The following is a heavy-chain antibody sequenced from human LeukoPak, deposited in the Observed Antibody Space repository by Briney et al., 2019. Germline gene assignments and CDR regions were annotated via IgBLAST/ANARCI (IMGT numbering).Heavy chain of an antibody. J-gene: IGHJ4*02. CDR1: GFTFSDYA. D-gene: IGHD2-2*02. CDR3: ARGFTSWPQGPYHFDY. V-gene: IGHV3-30*02. CDR2: IQSNGNEK. Sequence: GGSLRLSCAVSGFTFSDYAMNWVRQAPGKGLEWVASIQSNGNEKYSSDSLKGRFTISRGNSKNTLYLQMNTLRPEDTAVFYCARGFTSWPQGPYHFDYWGQGILITVSS.